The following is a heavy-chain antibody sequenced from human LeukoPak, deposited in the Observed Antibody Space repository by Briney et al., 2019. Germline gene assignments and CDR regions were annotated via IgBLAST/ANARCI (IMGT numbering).Heavy chain of an antibody. CDR1: GFTSRTYG. V-gene: IGHV3-30*18. D-gene: IGHD1-1*01. Sequence: GGSLRFSCAAPGFTSRTYGLNWVGQAPGKGLEGVAVISYDGSNKYYADSVKGRFTISRDNSKNTLYLQMNSLRAEDTAVYYCAKTTGTQRAYYFDYWGQGTLVTVSS. CDR3: AKTTGTQRAYYFDY. J-gene: IGHJ4*02. CDR2: ISYDGSNK.